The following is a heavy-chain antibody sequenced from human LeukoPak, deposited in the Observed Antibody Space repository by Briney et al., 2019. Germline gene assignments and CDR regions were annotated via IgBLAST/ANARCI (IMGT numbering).Heavy chain of an antibody. J-gene: IGHJ4*02. CDR3: ARHRGPYSSGSYFFDY. CDR1: GGSISSYY. D-gene: IGHD6-19*01. Sequence: SETLSLTCTVSGGSISSYYWSWIRQPPGKGLDWIGYIYYSGSGSTNYNPSLKSRVTISVDTAKNQFSLRLSSVTAADTAVYYCARHRGPYSSGSYFFDYWGQGTLVTVSS. CDR2: IYYSGSGST. V-gene: IGHV4-59*08.